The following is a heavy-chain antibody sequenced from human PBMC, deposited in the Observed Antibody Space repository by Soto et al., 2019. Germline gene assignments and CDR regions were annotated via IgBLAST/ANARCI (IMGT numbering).Heavy chain of an antibody. Sequence: GESLKISCKGSGYSFTSYWISWVRQMPGKGLEWMGRIDPSDSYTNYSPSFQGHVTISADKSISTAYLQWSSLKASDTAMYYCAGSKGYCSGGSCYPALGGLDPWGQGTLVTVSS. V-gene: IGHV5-10-1*01. J-gene: IGHJ5*02. CDR3: AGSKGYCSGGSCYPALGGLDP. CDR2: IDPSDSYT. CDR1: GYSFTSYW. D-gene: IGHD2-15*01.